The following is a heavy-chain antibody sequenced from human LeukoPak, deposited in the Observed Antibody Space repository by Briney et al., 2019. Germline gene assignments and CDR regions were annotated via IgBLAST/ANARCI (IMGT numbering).Heavy chain of an antibody. Sequence: GGSLRLSCAASGFTLSGYSMNWVRQAPGKGLEWVAVISYDGSNKYYADSVKGRFTISRDNSKNTLYLQMNSLRAEDTAVYYCAKDLTDYYDSSGLDYWGQGTLVTVSS. J-gene: IGHJ4*02. CDR2: ISYDGSNK. V-gene: IGHV3-30*18. CDR3: AKDLTDYYDSSGLDY. D-gene: IGHD3-22*01. CDR1: GFTLSGYS.